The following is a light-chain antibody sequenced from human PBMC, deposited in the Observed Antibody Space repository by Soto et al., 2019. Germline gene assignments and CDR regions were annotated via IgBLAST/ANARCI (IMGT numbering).Light chain of an antibody. CDR3: YSYTSSNTYV. Sequence: QSALTQPASVSGSPGQSITISCTGTSSDVGGYNYVSWYQHHPGKVPQLMIYDVSNRPSGVSNRFSGSKSGNTVSLTISGLQAEDEADYYCYSYTSSNTYVFGTGTKVTVL. CDR1: SSDVGGYNY. V-gene: IGLV2-14*03. J-gene: IGLJ1*01. CDR2: DVS.